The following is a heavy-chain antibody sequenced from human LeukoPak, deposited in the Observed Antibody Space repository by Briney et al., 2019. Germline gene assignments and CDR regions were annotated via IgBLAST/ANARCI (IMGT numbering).Heavy chain of an antibody. D-gene: IGHD1-26*01. CDR2: IYYSGST. Sequence: SETPSLTCTVSGGSISSYYWSRIRQPPGKGLEWIGYIYYSGSTNYNPSLKSRVTISVDTSKNQFSLKLSSVTAADTAVYYCARAEGGIVGAYYFDYWGQGTLVTVSS. V-gene: IGHV4-59*01. J-gene: IGHJ4*02. CDR1: GGSISSYY. CDR3: ARAEGGIVGAYYFDY.